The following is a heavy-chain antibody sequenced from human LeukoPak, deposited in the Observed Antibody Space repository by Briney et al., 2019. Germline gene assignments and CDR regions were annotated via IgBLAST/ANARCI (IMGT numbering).Heavy chain of an antibody. CDR1: GFTFSSTG. Sequence: PGGSLRLSCAAPGFTFSSTGMSWVRQAPGKGLEWVSGISGGNTFYADSVKGRFTISRDNSKSTLYLQMDSLRVEDTAIYYCARGTGAAAGPDRGIHWGQGTPVTVSS. V-gene: IGHV3-23*01. D-gene: IGHD6-13*01. CDR3: ARGTGAAAGPDRGIH. CDR2: ISGGNT. J-gene: IGHJ4*02.